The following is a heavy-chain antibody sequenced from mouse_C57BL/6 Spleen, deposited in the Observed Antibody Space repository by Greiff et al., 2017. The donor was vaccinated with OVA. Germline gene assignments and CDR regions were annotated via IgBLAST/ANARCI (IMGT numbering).Heavy chain of an antibody. CDR3: ARGAYQVFDY. CDR2: IYPGDGDT. CDR1: GYAFSSSW. J-gene: IGHJ2*01. V-gene: IGHV1-82*01. D-gene: IGHD2-10*01. Sequence: VQLQQSGPELVKPGASVKISCKASGYAFSSSWMNWVKQRPGKGLEWIGRIYPGDGDTNYNGKFKGKATLTADKSSSTAYMQLSSLTSEDSAVYFCARGAYQVFDYWGQGTTLTVSS.